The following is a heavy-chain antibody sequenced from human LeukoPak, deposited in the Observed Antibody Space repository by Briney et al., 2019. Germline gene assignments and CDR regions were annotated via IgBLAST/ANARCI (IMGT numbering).Heavy chain of an antibody. CDR2: IYPGDSDT. J-gene: IGHJ4*02. V-gene: IGHV5-51*01. D-gene: IGHD3-10*01. Sequence: GESPKISCQGSGYSFSSYWIGWVRQMPGKGLEWMGIIYPGDSDTTYSPSFQGQVTFSADKSISIAYLQWSSLKASDTATYYCARVGVRGVNGRAYFDYWGQGTLVTVSS. CDR3: ARVGVRGVNGRAYFDY. CDR1: GYSFSSYW.